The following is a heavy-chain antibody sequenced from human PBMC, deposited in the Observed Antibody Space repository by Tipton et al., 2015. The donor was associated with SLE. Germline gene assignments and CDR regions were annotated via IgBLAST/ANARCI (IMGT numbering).Heavy chain of an antibody. J-gene: IGHJ5*02. D-gene: IGHD3-10*01. CDR3: ARVDGSGSYSWFDP. CDR1: GGSISSYY. CDR2: TYYSGST. V-gene: IGHV4-59*01. Sequence: TLSLTCTVSGGSISSYYWSWIRQPPGKGLEWIGYTYYSGSTNYNPSLKSRVTISVDTSKNQFSLKLSSVTAADTAVYYCARVDGSGSYSWFDPWDQGTLVTVSS.